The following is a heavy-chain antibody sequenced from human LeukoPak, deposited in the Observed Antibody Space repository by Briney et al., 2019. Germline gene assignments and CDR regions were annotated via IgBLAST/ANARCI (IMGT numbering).Heavy chain of an antibody. Sequence: ASVKVSCKASGFTFSDHYMHWLRQAPGQGLEWMGWIKPDSGATDYAQKFQGRFTVSRDVSISTLYMELSSLTSDDTAMYYCARDHDSGPDYWGQGTLVTVSA. V-gene: IGHV1-2*02. D-gene: IGHD4/OR15-4a*01. CDR1: GFTFSDHY. CDR2: IKPDSGAT. CDR3: ARDHDSGPDY. J-gene: IGHJ4*02.